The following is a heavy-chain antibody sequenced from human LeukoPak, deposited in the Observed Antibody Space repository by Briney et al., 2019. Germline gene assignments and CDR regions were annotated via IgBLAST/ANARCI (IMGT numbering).Heavy chain of an antibody. D-gene: IGHD6-19*01. V-gene: IGHV4-39*01. CDR2: IYYSGST. J-gene: IGHJ4*02. Sequence: LETLSLTCTVSGGSISSSSYYWGWIRQPPGKGLEWIGSIYYSGSTYYNPSLKSRVTISVDTSKNQFSLKLSSVTAADTAVYYCARLGQWLDIDYWGQGTLVTVSS. CDR3: ARLGQWLDIDY. CDR1: GGSISSSSYY.